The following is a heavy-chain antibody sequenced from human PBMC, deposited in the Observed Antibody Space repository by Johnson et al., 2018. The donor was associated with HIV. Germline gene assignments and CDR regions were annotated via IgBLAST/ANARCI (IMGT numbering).Heavy chain of an antibody. V-gene: IGHV3-20*04. Sequence: VQLVESGGGVVRPGGSLRLSCAASGFTFDDYGMSWVRQAPGKGLEWVSGINWNGGSTGYADSVKGRFTISRENAKNSLYLQMNSLRAGDTAVYYCARDNIVGATKDAFDIWGQGTMVTVSS. CDR2: INWNGGST. D-gene: IGHD1-26*01. J-gene: IGHJ3*02. CDR3: ARDNIVGATKDAFDI. CDR1: GFTFDDYG.